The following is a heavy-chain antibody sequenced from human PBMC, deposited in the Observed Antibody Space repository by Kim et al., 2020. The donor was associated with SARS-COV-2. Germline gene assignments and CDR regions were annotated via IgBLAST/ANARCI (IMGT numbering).Heavy chain of an antibody. V-gene: IGHV4-59*09. D-gene: IGHD1-26*01. Sequence: NTTDNPSLKSRVTISVDTSNNQGSLTLSSVTAADTAVYYCARGRWELPYWGQGTLVTVSS. CDR2: NT. J-gene: IGHJ4*02. CDR3: ARGRWELPY.